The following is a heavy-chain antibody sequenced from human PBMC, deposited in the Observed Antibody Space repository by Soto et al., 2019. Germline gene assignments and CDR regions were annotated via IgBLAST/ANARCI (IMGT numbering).Heavy chain of an antibody. Sequence: QVQLQESGPGLVKPSETLSLTCTVSGGSVSNYYWSWIRQPPGKGLEWIGYLYYSGNTKSNPSLKSRVSISRDTSKSQLSLNLSSVPAADTAVYYCARAVGNREPAFDIWGQGTMVTVSS. CDR1: GGSVSNYY. J-gene: IGHJ3*02. CDR2: LYYSGNT. V-gene: IGHV4-59*08. CDR3: ARAVGNREPAFDI.